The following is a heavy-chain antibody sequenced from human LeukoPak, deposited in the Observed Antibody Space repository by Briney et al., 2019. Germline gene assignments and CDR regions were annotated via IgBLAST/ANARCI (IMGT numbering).Heavy chain of an antibody. J-gene: IGHJ6*02. V-gene: IGHV1-18*01. Sequence: ASVKVSCKASGYTFTSYGISWVRQAPGQGLEWMGWISAYNGNTNYAQKFQGRVTITADESTSTAYMELSSLRSEDTAVYYCARVAYYDFWSGYSTRYYGMDVWGQGTTVTVSS. D-gene: IGHD3-3*01. CDR2: ISAYNGNT. CDR1: GYTFTSYG. CDR3: ARVAYYDFWSGYSTRYYGMDV.